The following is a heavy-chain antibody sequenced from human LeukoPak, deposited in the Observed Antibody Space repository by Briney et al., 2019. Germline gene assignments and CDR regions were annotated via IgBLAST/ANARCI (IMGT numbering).Heavy chain of an antibody. Sequence: SVKVSCKASGYTFTGYYMHWVRQAPGQGLEWMGGIIPIFGTANYAQKFQGRVTITADESTSTAYMELSSLRSEDTAVYYCARAIAAAGTRLEDYYYGMDVWGQGTTVTVSS. D-gene: IGHD6-13*01. CDR3: ARAIAAAGTRLEDYYYGMDV. V-gene: IGHV1-69*13. J-gene: IGHJ6*02. CDR1: GYTFTGYY. CDR2: IIPIFGTA.